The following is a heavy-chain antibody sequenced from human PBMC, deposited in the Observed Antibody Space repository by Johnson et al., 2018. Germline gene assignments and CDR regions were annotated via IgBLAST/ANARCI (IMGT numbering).Heavy chain of an antibody. V-gene: IGHV3-30*03. CDR3: ARGGYSGYDSPIYGMDV. CDR1: GFTFSSYA. CDR2: ISYDGSNK. D-gene: IGHD5-12*01. Sequence: QVQLVQSGGGLVQPGGSLRLSCAASGFTFSSYAMSWVRQAPGKGLEWVAVISYDGSNKYYADSVKGRFTISRDNAKNSLYLQMNSLRAEDTAIYYCARGGYSGYDSPIYGMDVWGQGTTVTVSS. J-gene: IGHJ6*02.